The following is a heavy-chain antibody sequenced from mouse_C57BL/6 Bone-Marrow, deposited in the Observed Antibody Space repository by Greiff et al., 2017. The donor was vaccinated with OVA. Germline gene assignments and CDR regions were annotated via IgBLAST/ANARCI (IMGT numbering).Heavy chain of an antibody. D-gene: IGHD1-1*01. CDR2: ISGGGGNT. V-gene: IGHV5-9*01. Sequence: VQLKESGGGLVKPGGSLKLSCAASGFTFSSYTMSWVRQTPEKRLEWVATISGGGGNTYYPDSVKGRFTISRDNAKNTLYLQMSSLRSEDTALYYCASLHYYGSSYGAMDYWGQGTSVTVSS. J-gene: IGHJ4*01. CDR1: GFTFSSYT. CDR3: ASLHYYGSSYGAMDY.